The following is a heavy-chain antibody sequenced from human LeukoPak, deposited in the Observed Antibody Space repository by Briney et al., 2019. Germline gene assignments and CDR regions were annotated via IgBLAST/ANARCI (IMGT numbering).Heavy chain of an antibody. CDR3: AMGAIVATIDY. Sequence: PGGSLRLSCAASGLTVSSNYMSWVRQAPGKGLEWVSLIYSGSSTYYADSVKGRFTISRDKSKNTLYLQMSSPRVEDTAVYYCAMGAIVATIDYWGQGTLVTVSS. D-gene: IGHD5-12*01. CDR2: IYSGSST. V-gene: IGHV3-66*01. CDR1: GLTVSSNY. J-gene: IGHJ4*02.